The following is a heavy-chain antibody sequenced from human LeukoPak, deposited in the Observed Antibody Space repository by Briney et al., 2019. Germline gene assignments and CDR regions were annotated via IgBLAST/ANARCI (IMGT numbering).Heavy chain of an antibody. V-gene: IGHV4-59*01. J-gene: IGHJ5*02. CDR1: GGSISSYY. D-gene: IGHD4-17*01. CDR2: IYYSGST. CDR3: ARDRPNGYGDKGWFDP. Sequence: SETLSLTCTVSGGSISSYYWSWIRQPPGKGLEWIGYIYYSGSTNYNPSLKSRVTISVDTSKNQFSLKLSSVTAADTAVYYCARDRPNGYGDKGWFDPWGQGTLVTVSS.